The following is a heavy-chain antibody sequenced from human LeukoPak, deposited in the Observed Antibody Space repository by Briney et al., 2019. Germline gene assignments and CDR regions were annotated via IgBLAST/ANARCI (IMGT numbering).Heavy chain of an antibody. J-gene: IGHJ4*02. V-gene: IGHV3-53*01. D-gene: IGHD6-19*01. CDR3: ARDSSGWYPPLYFDY. CDR1: GFTVSSNY. Sequence: GGSLRLSCAASGFTVSSNYMSWVRQAPGKGLEWVSVIYSGGSTYYADSVKGRFTISRDNSKNTLYLQMNSLRAEDTAVYYCARDSSGWYPPLYFDYWGQGTLVTVSS. CDR2: IYSGGST.